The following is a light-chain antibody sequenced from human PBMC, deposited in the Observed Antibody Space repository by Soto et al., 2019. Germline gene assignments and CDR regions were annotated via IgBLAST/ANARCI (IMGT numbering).Light chain of an antibody. V-gene: IGLV2-14*01. CDR2: EVS. CDR1: SSDVGGYNY. Sequence: QSARTQPASVSGSPGQSITISCTGTSSDVGGYNYVSWYQQHPGKAPKLMIYEVSNRPSGVSNRFSGSTSGNTASLTISGLQAEDEADYYCGPYTSSKGVFGTGTKVTVL. J-gene: IGLJ1*01. CDR3: GPYTSSKGV.